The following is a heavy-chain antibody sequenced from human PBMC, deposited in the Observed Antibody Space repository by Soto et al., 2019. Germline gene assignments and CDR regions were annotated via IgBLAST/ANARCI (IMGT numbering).Heavy chain of an antibody. CDR2: IYYSGST. CDR1: GDSISSGNYY. Sequence: PSETLSLTCTVSGDSISSGNYYWSWIRQPPGKGLEWIGYIYYSGSTYYNPSLKSRVTISVDTSKNQFSLKLSSVTAADTALYYCAREAEYGGWFDPWGQGTLVTVSS. CDR3: AREAEYGGWFDP. V-gene: IGHV4-30-4*01. J-gene: IGHJ5*02. D-gene: IGHD2-15*01.